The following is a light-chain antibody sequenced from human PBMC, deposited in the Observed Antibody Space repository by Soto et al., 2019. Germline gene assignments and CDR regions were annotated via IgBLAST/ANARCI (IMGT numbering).Light chain of an antibody. V-gene: IGKV1-27*01. CDR1: QGISNY. Sequence: DIQMTQSPSSLSASVGDRVTITCRASQGISNYLAWYQQKPGKVPKLLIYAASTLQSGVPSRFSRSGSGTDFTLTIRSLQPEDVATYYCQKYNSAPRTFGQGTKVEIK. J-gene: IGKJ1*01. CDR2: AAS. CDR3: QKYNSAPRT.